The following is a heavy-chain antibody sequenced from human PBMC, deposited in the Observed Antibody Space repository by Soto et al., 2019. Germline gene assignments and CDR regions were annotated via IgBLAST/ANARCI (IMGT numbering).Heavy chain of an antibody. CDR3: ARDTYDYIWGSSLYYMDV. Sequence: GGSLRLSCAASGFTFSSYGMHWVRQAPGKGLEWVAVIWYDGSNKYYADSVKGRFTISRDNSKNTLYLQMNSLRAEDTAVYYCARDTYDYIWGSSLYYMDVWGKGTTVTVFS. V-gene: IGHV3-33*01. CDR1: GFTFSSYG. CDR2: IWYDGSNK. D-gene: IGHD3-16*01. J-gene: IGHJ6*03.